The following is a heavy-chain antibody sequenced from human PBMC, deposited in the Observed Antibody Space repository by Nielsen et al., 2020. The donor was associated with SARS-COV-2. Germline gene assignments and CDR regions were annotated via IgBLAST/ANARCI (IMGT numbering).Heavy chain of an antibody. J-gene: IGHJ6*03. CDR1: GGSISSYY. D-gene: IGHD5-18*01. Sequence: SATLSITCTVSGGSISSYYWSWIRQPPGKGLEWIGYIYYSGSTNYNPSLKSRVTISVDTSKNQFSLKLSSVTAADTAVYYCARDQLWSSGYMDVWGKGTTVTVSS. CDR2: IYYSGST. CDR3: ARDQLWSSGYMDV. V-gene: IGHV4-59*12.